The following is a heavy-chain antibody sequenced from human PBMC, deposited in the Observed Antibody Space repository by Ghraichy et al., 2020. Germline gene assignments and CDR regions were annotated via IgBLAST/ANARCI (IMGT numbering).Heavy chain of an antibody. Sequence: SETLSLTCTVPGGSISSSNYYWGWIRQPLGKGLEWIGSIDYSGNTYDNPSLKSRVTLSIDISKNQFSLRLRSTAADTAVYYCARLRSLLAGYDAFDVWGPGTMVTVSS. V-gene: IGHV4-39*01. CDR3: ARLRSLLAGYDAFDV. D-gene: IGHD6-19*01. CDR1: GGSISSSNYY. CDR2: IDYSGNT. J-gene: IGHJ3*01.